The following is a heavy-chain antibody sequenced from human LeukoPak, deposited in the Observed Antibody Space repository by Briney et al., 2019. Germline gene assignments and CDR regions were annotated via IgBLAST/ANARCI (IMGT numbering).Heavy chain of an antibody. CDR3: ARVGGGPRGYYGMDV. V-gene: IGHV1-2*02. D-gene: IGHD3-10*01. CDR2: INPNSGGT. Sequence: ASVKVSCKASGYTFTGYYMHWVRQAPGQGLEWMGWINPNSGGTNYARKFQGRVTMTRDTSISTAYMGLSRLRSDDTAVYYCARVGGGPRGYYGMDVWGQGTTVTVSS. J-gene: IGHJ6*02. CDR1: GYTFTGYY.